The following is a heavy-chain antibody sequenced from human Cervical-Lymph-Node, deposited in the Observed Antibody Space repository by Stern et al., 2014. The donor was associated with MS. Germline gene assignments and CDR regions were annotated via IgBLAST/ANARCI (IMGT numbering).Heavy chain of an antibody. CDR1: GYTFTAYS. CDR3: AREYEPPTNWFDP. Sequence: QVQLVESGAEAKKPGASVQVSCKSSGYTFTAYSIHCVRQAPGQGLEWMGWNYPNSGDTNIAQKFQGRVTMTRDTSISTAYMELSRLRSDDTAVYYCAREYEPPTNWFDPWGQGTLVTVSS. V-gene: IGHV1-2*02. D-gene: IGHD2-8*01. J-gene: IGHJ5*02. CDR2: NYPNSGDT.